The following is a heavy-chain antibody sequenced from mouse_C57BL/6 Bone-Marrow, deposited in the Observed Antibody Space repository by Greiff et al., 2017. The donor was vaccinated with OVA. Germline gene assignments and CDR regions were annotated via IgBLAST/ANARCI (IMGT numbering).Heavy chain of an antibody. CDR3: ARGLGRINYYAMDY. D-gene: IGHD4-1*01. V-gene: IGHV5-17*01. CDR1: GFTFSDYG. J-gene: IGHJ4*01. CDR2: ISSGSSTI. Sequence: EVHLVESGGGLVKPGGSLKLSCAASGFTFSDYGMHWVRQAPEKGLEWVAYISSGSSTIYYADTVKGRFTISRDNAKNTLFLQMTSLRSEDTAMYYCARGLGRINYYAMDYWGQGTSVTVSS.